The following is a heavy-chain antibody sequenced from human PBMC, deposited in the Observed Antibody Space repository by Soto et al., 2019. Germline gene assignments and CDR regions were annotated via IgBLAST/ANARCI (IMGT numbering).Heavy chain of an antibody. V-gene: IGHV3-23*01. D-gene: IGHD2-2*01. CDR1: GFTFSNYA. CDR2: ISGGGDTS. Sequence: PGGSLRLSCAVSGFTFSNYAISWVRQAPGKGLEWVSIISGGGDTSYYADSVKGRFTISRDNSRNTLYLQMNSLRAGDSAKYYCAKEGTRGLYYFDYWGPGTLVTVPS. J-gene: IGHJ4*02. CDR3: AKEGTRGLYYFDY.